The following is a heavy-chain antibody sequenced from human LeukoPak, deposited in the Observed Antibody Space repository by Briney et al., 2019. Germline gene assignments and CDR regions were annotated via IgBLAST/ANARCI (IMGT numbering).Heavy chain of an antibody. V-gene: IGHV3-21*01. CDR2: ISSSSSYI. D-gene: IGHD3-3*01. Sequence: GGSLRLSCAASGFTFSSYSMNWVRQAPGKGLEWVSSISSSSSYIYYADSVKGRFTISRDNSKNLLYLQMTTLRAEDTAVYYCARELDVLRFLEWLREYYYYGMDVWGQGTTVTVSS. CDR1: GFTFSSYS. J-gene: IGHJ6*02. CDR3: ARELDVLRFLEWLREYYYYGMDV.